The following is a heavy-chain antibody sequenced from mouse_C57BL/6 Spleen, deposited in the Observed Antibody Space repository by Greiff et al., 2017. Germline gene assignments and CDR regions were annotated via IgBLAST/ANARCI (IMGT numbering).Heavy chain of an antibody. CDR1: GFTFSDAW. J-gene: IGHJ2*01. CDR3: NWTDDGYLDY. Sequence: EVKLLESGGGLVQPGGSMKLSCDASGFTFSDAWMDWVRQSPEKGLEWVAEIRNKANNHATYYAESVKGRFTISRDASKSSVYLQMNSLRAEDTDIYYCNWTDDGYLDYWGQGTTLTVAS. V-gene: IGHV6-6*01. CDR2: IRNKANNHAT. D-gene: IGHD2-3*01.